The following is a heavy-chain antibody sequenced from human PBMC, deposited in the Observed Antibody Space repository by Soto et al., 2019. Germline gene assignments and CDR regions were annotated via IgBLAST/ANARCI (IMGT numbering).Heavy chain of an antibody. CDR2: IKSKTDGGTT. J-gene: IGHJ4*02. CDR3: TTDGSPSILWWQVGY. CDR1: GFTFSNAW. V-gene: IGHV3-15*07. D-gene: IGHD2-21*01. Sequence: GGSLRLSCAASGFTFSNAWMNWVRQAPGKGLEWVGRIKSKTDGGTTDYAAPVKGRFTISRDDSKNTLYLQMNSLKTEDTAVYYCTTDGSPSILWWQVGYWGQGTLVTVS.